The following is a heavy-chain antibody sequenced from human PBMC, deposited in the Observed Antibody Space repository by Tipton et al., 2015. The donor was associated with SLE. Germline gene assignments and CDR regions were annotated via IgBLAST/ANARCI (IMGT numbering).Heavy chain of an antibody. J-gene: IGHJ4*02. CDR3: AWASAIFGVDPSFDY. D-gene: IGHD3-3*01. CDR2: ISAYNGNT. CDR1: GYTITTCY. Sequence: LVQSGAEVKKPGASVKVPCRASGYTITTCYINWFRQAPGQGLEWMGWISAYNGNTNYAQELQGRVTMTTDTSTSTAYMELRSLRSDDTAVYYCAWASAIFGVDPSFDYWGQGTLVTVSS. V-gene: IGHV1-18*01.